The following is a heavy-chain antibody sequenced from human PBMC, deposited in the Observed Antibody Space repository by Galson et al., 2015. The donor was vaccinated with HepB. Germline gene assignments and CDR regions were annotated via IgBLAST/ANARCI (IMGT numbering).Heavy chain of an antibody. Sequence: SLRLSCAASGFTFDDYAMHWVRQAPGKGLEWVSGISWNSGSIGYADSVKGRFTISRDNAKNSLYLQMNSLRAEDTALYYCAKAYDSSGSQPMTFDYWGQGTLVTVSS. CDR3: AKAYDSSGSQPMTFDY. CDR2: ISWNSGSI. D-gene: IGHD3-22*01. J-gene: IGHJ4*02. V-gene: IGHV3-9*01. CDR1: GFTFDDYA.